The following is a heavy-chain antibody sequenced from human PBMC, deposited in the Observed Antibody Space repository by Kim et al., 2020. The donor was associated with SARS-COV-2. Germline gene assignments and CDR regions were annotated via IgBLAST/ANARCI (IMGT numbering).Heavy chain of an antibody. CDR2: ISSKPNTYAT. CDR3: TRVNPMPGGCYDALG. D-gene: IGHD2-15*01. CDR1: GFTFSGST. J-gene: IGHJ3*02. V-gene: IGHV3-73*01. Sequence: GGSLRLSCAASGFTFSGSTMHWVRQAPGKGLEWVARISSKPNTYATAYAASVKGTFTIYRDDSTNTAYMQMSSLETADTDFYYCTRVNPMPGGCYDALG.